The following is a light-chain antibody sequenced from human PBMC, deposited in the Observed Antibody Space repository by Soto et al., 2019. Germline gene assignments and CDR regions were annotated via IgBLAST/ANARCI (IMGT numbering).Light chain of an antibody. CDR1: QSVRSNH. J-gene: IGKJ2*01. Sequence: EIVLTQSPGTLSLSPGERATLSCRASQSVRSNHLAWYQQKPGQAPRRLIYDASSRATGIPDRFSGSGSGTDFTLTISRLEPEDFAVYYCQQYGRSPLTFGRGTTLEI. CDR3: QQYGRSPLT. CDR2: DAS. V-gene: IGKV3-20*01.